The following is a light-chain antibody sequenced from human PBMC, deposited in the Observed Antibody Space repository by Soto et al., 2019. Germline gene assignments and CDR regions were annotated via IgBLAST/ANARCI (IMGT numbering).Light chain of an antibody. Sequence: QSALTQPASVSGSPGQSITISCTGTSSDIGAYNYVSWYQQHPGKAPKLVIYDVSNRPSGVSNRFSGSKSGNTASLTISGLQTEDEADYYCSSFTTRTTLGVFXTGTKVTVL. CDR1: SSDIGAYNY. J-gene: IGLJ1*01. CDR3: SSFTTRTTLGV. V-gene: IGLV2-14*03. CDR2: DVS.